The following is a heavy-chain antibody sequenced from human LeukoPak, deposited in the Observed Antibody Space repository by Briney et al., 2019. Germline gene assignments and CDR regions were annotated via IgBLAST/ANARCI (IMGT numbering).Heavy chain of an antibody. CDR3: AKKIFQGWGFYFDY. J-gene: IGHJ4*02. V-gene: IGHV3-21*04. Sequence: PGGSLRLSCAASGFTFSSYSMNWVRQAPGKGLEWVSSISSSSSYIYYADSVKGRFTISRDNSKNTLYLQMNSLRAEDTAVYYCAKKIFQGWGFYFDYWGPGTLVTVSS. CDR1: GFTFSSYS. CDR2: ISSSSSYI. D-gene: IGHD2-15*01.